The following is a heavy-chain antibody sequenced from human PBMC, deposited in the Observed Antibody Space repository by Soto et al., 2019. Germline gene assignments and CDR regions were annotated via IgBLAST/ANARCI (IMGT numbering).Heavy chain of an antibody. Sequence: ASVKVSCKASGYTFTSYDINWVRQATGQGLEWMGWMNPNSGNTGYAQKFQGRVTMTRNTSITTAYMELSSLRSEDTAVYYCARGYSYTQPVFDYWGLGTLVTVS. J-gene: IGHJ4*02. CDR3: ARGYSYTQPVFDY. D-gene: IGHD5-18*01. V-gene: IGHV1-8*01. CDR2: MNPNSGNT. CDR1: GYTFTSYD.